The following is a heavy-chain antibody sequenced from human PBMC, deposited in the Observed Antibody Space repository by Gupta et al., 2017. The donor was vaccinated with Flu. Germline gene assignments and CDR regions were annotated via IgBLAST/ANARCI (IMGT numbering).Heavy chain of an antibody. CDR1: GFTFSSYA. CDR3: AKGVCSSTSCYPYYFDY. V-gene: IGHV3-23*01. CDR2: ISGSCCST. D-gene: IGHD2-2*01. Sequence: EVQLLESGGGLVQHGGSLRLSCAGSGFTFSSYAMSWVRPAPGKGMGWVSAISGSCCSTYYADSVKGRFTISRDNSKNTLYLQMNSLRAEDTAVYYCAKGVCSSTSCYPYYFDYWGQGTLVTVSS. J-gene: IGHJ4*02.